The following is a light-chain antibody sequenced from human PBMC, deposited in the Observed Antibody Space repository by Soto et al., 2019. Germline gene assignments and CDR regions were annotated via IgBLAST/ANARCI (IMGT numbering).Light chain of an antibody. V-gene: IGLV2-8*01. Sequence: QSALTQPPSASGSPEQSVTISCTGTSSDVGAYNYVSWYQQYPGKAPKLMIYDVSKRPSGVPDRFSGSKSGNTASLTVSGLQAEDEADYYCSSYAGSNKVVFGGGTKLTVL. J-gene: IGLJ2*01. CDR3: SSYAGSNKVV. CDR2: DVS. CDR1: SSDVGAYNY.